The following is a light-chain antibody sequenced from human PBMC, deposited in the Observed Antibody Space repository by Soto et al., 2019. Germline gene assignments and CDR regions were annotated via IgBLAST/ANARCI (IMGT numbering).Light chain of an antibody. Sequence: TQPAFVTGSTGQSTTISCTETSSDVGSYNLVSWYQQHPGKAPKLMIYEVSKRPSGVSNRFSGSKSGNTASLTISGLQAEDEADYYCCSYAGSSTYVFGTGTKVTVL. CDR2: EVS. J-gene: IGLJ1*01. CDR3: CSYAGSSTYV. CDR1: SSDVGSYNL. V-gene: IGLV2-23*02.